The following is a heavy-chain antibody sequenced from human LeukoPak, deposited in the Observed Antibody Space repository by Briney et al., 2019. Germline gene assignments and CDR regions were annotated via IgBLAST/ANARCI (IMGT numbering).Heavy chain of an antibody. Sequence: SETLSLTCTVSGDSISSYYWSWIRQPPRKGLQWIGFIYYSGNTNYNHSLKSRVTISVDTSKNQFALKLGSMNAADTAVYYCARGALLWFGDRMEYYFDYWGQGTLLTVSS. V-gene: IGHV4-59*01. CDR2: IYYSGNT. CDR1: GDSISSYY. D-gene: IGHD3-10*01. J-gene: IGHJ4*02. CDR3: ARGALLWFGDRMEYYFDY.